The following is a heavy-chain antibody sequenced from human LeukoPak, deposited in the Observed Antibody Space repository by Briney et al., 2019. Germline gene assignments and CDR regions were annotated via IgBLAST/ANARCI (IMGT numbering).Heavy chain of an antibody. CDR1: GYTFTSYG. Sequence: GASVKVSCKASGYTFTSYGISWVRQAPGQGLEWMGWISAYNGNTNYAQKLQGRVTMTTDTSTSTAYMELRSLRSDDTAVYYCARSIFSMVRGVIINYWFDPWGQGTLVTVSS. D-gene: IGHD3-10*01. CDR2: ISAYNGNT. V-gene: IGHV1-18*01. J-gene: IGHJ5*02. CDR3: ARSIFSMVRGVIINYWFDP.